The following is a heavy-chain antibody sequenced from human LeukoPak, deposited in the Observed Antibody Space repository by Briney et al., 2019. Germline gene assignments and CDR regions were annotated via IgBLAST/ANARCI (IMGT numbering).Heavy chain of an antibody. Sequence: GGSLRPSCSASGFTFSTYAMHWVRQAPGKGLEYVSAISTNGGSTYYADSVKGRFTISRDNSKNTLYLQMSSLRAEDTAVYYCVKGGKGISDSSGYYLFDYWGQGTLVTVSS. CDR3: VKGGKGISDSSGYYLFDY. V-gene: IGHV3-64D*09. CDR1: GFTFSTYA. CDR2: ISTNGGST. D-gene: IGHD3-22*01. J-gene: IGHJ4*02.